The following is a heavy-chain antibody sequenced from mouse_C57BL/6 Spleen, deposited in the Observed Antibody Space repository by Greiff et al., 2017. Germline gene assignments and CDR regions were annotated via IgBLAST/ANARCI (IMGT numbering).Heavy chain of an antibody. D-gene: IGHD1-1*01. CDR2: IDPSDSYT. CDR3: ASPLLRSYWYFDV. CDR1: GYTFTSYW. J-gene: IGHJ1*03. Sequence: QVQLQQPGAELVKPGASVKLSCKASGYTFTSYWMQWVKQRPGQGLEWIGEIDPSDSYTNYNQKFKGKATLTVDTSSSTAYMQLSSLTSEDSAVYYCASPLLRSYWYFDVWGTGTTVTVSS. V-gene: IGHV1-50*01.